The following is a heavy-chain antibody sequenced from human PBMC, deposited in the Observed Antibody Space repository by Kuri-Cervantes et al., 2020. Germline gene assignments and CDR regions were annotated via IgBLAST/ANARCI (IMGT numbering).Heavy chain of an antibody. V-gene: IGHV4-61*05. CDR1: GGSISSSSYY. Sequence: WETLSLTCTVSGGSISSSSYYWGWIRQPPGKGLEWIGYIYYSGSTNYNPSLKSRVTISVDTSKNQFSLKLSSVTAADTAVYYCARGIAVAGLFFLNWGQGTLVTVSS. J-gene: IGHJ4*02. D-gene: IGHD6-19*01. CDR2: IYYSGST. CDR3: ARGIAVAGLFFLN.